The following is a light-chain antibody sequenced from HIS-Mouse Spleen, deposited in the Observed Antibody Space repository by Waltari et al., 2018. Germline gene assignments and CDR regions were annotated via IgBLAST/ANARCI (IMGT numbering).Light chain of an antibody. J-gene: IGKJ2*01. CDR3: QQYNNWPPMYT. CDR1: QRVSSN. V-gene: IGKV3-15*01. CDR2: GAS. Sequence: EIVMTQSPAPLSVSPGERATLSCRASQRVSSNLAWYQQKPGQAPRLLIYGASTRATGIPARFSGSGSGTEFTLTISSMQSEDFAVYYCQQYNNWPPMYTFGQGTKLEIK.